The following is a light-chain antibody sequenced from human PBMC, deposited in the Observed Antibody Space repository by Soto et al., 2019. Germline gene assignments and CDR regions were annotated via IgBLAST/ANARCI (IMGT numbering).Light chain of an antibody. Sequence: EIVMTQSPATLSVSPGERATLSCRASQSVVRNLAWYQQKPGQAPRLLIYDASIRATGIPDRYSGSGSGTQFTLTINGLQSEDFATYHCQQFYNWPLTFGGGTKVE. J-gene: IGKJ4*01. V-gene: IGKV3-15*01. CDR2: DAS. CDR1: QSVVRN. CDR3: QQFYNWPLT.